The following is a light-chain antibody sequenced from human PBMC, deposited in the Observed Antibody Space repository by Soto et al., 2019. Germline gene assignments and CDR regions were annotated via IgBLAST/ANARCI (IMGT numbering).Light chain of an antibody. V-gene: IGLV2-14*01. CDR1: SSDVGSYNF. CDR2: QVT. J-gene: IGLJ1*01. CDR3: DSYTSSRAYV. Sequence: QSALTQPASVSGSPGQSITISCTGTSSDVGSYNFVSWYQHHAGTAPKLIIYQVTNRPSGVSDRFSASKSGDTASLTISGLQAEDEADYYCDSYTSSRAYVFGIGTKVTVL.